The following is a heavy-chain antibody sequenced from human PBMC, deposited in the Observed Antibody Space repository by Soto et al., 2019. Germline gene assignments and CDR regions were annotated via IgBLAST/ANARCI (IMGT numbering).Heavy chain of an antibody. CDR2: ISSSSSYI. J-gene: IGHJ5*01. CDR3: ARAVNWNEFDP. CDR1: GFTFSSYS. D-gene: IGHD1-1*01. Sequence: GGSLRLSCAASGFTFSSYSMNWVRQAPGKGLEWVSSISSSSSYIYYADSVKGRFTISRDNAKKSLFLQMNSLRAEDTAVYYCARAVNWNEFDPWGQGTLVTVSS. V-gene: IGHV3-21*04.